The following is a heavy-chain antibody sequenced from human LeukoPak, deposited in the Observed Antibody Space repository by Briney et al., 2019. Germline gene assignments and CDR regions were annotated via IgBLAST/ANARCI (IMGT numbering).Heavy chain of an antibody. CDR1: GFTFSSYW. D-gene: IGHD3-3*01. J-gene: IGHJ4*02. CDR3: ARDGYYDFWSGYYGFDY. V-gene: IGHV3-7*01. CDR2: IKQDGSEK. Sequence: GGSLRLSCAASGFTFSSYWMSWVRQAPGKGLEWVANIKQDGSEKYYVDSVKGRFTISRDNAKNSLYLQMNSLRAEDTAVYYCARDGYYDFWSGYYGFDYWGQGTLVTVSS.